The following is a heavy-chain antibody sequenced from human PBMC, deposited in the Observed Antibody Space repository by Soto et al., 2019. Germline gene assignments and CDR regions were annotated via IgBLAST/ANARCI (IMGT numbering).Heavy chain of an antibody. CDR3: ATPRGSRSTVISYFAY. CDR1: GFTFSNFG. J-gene: IGHJ4*02. CDR2: IWHDGKEK. V-gene: IGHV3-33*01. D-gene: IGHD4-17*01. Sequence: LRLSCAASGFTFSNFGMHWVRQAPGKGLEWVAVIWHDGKEKYYADSAKGRSTISRDNSKNTLYLQMNSLRAEDTAVYYCATPRGSRSTVISYFAYGGQGPLVTVPS.